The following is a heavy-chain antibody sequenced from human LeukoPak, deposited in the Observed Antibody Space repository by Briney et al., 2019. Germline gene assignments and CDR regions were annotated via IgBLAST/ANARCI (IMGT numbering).Heavy chain of an antibody. V-gene: IGHV6-1*01. D-gene: IGHD6-19*01. J-gene: IGHJ5*02. Sequence: SQTLSLTCAISGDSVSSNSAAWNWIRQSPSRGLEWLGRTYYRSKWYNDYAVSVKSRITINPDTSKNQFSLQLNSVAPEDTAVYYCARAPSTVGWDPAYNWFDPWGQGTLVTVSS. CDR3: ARAPSTVGWDPAYNWFDP. CDR2: TYYRSKWYN. CDR1: GDSVSSNSAA.